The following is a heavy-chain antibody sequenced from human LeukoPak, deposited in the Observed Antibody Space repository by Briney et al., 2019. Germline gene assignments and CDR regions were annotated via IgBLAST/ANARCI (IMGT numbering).Heavy chain of an antibody. V-gene: IGHV3-73*01. Sequence: GGSLRLSCAASGFTFSGSAMHWVRQPSGKGLEWVGRMRTKGNNYATAYAASVKGRFTISRDDSKNTAYLQMDSLRTEDTAVYFCARQKWELIERESVLDYWGQGIVVTVSS. CDR1: GFTFSGSA. CDR3: ARQKWELIERESVLDY. J-gene: IGHJ4*02. CDR2: MRTKGNNYAT. D-gene: IGHD1-26*01.